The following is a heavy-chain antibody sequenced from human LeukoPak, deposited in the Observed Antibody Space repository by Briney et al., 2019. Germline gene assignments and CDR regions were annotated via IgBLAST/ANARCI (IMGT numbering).Heavy chain of an antibody. Sequence: ASETLSLTCAVSGGSISSSSYNWGWIGQAPGKGLEWIGSMYYSGSTYYNPSLKSRVTISVDTSKTQFSLKLSSVTAADTAVYYCARNRITILGDPHYFDYWGQGTLVTVSS. D-gene: IGHD3-3*01. V-gene: IGHV4-39*01. CDR3: ARNRITILGDPHYFDY. CDR1: GGSISSSSYN. J-gene: IGHJ4*02. CDR2: MYYSGST.